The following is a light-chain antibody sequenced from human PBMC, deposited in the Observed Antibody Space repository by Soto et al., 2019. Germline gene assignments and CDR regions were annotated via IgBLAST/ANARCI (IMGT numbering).Light chain of an antibody. V-gene: IGLV2-23*02. J-gene: IGLJ3*02. CDR2: QVT. CDR3: CSYAGTTTVGV. CDR1: SSDVGSYNL. Sequence: QSALTQPASVSGSPGQSITISCTGTSSDVGSYNLVSWYQQHPGKAPKLMIYQVTKRPSGVSNRFSGSKSGNTASLTISGLQAEDEGDYYCCSYAGTTTVGVFGGGTKLTVL.